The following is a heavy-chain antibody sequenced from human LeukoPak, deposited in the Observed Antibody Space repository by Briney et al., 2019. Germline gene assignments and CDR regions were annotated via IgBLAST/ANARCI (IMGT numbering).Heavy chain of an antibody. V-gene: IGHV3-48*02. CDR3: ARHDFGGNSGDY. J-gene: IGHJ4*02. CDR1: GFTFSSYG. Sequence: GSLRLPCAASGFTFSSYGMNWVRQAPGKGLEWVSYIGTSSSTIYYADSVKGRFTISRDNARNSLYLQMNSLRDEDTAVYYCARHDFGGNSGDYWGQGPLVTVSS. CDR2: IGTSSSTI. D-gene: IGHD4-23*01.